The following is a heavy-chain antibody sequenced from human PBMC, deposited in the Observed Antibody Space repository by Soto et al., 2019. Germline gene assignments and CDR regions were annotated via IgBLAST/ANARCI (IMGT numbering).Heavy chain of an antibody. Sequence: QMQLVQSGPEVKKPGTSVKVSCKASGFTFTSSAVQWVRQARGQRLEWIGWIVVGSGNTNYAQKFQERVTITRDMSTSTAYMELSSLRSEDTAVYYCAAERVIGGSYFYYGMDVWGQGTTVTVSS. D-gene: IGHD1-26*01. J-gene: IGHJ6*02. V-gene: IGHV1-58*01. CDR1: GFTFTSSA. CDR2: IVVGSGNT. CDR3: AAERVIGGSYFYYGMDV.